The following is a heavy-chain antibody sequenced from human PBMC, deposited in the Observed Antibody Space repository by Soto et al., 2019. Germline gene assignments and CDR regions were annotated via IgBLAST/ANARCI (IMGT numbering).Heavy chain of an antibody. V-gene: IGHV4-34*01. D-gene: IGHD3-22*01. J-gene: IGHJ4*02. Sequence: PSETLSLTCAVYGGSFSGYYWSWIRQPPGKGLGWIGEINHSGSTNYNPSLKSRVTISVDTSKNQFSLKLSSVTAADTAVYYCARVRPNYYDSSGYPVGLDYWGQGTLVTVSS. CDR3: ARVRPNYYDSSGYPVGLDY. CDR1: GGSFSGYY. CDR2: INHSGST.